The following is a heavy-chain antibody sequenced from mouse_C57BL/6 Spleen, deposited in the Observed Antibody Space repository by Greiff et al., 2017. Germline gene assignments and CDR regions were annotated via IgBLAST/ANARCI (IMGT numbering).Heavy chain of an antibody. D-gene: IGHD2-4*01. CDR2: IDPSDSET. J-gene: IGHJ4*01. V-gene: IGHV1-52*01. CDR1: GYTFTSYW. CDR3: AKSSYYDYSDYYAMDY. Sequence: QVQLQQPGAELVRPGSSVKLSCKASGYTFTSYWMHWVKQRPIQGLDWIGNIDPSDSETHYNQKFKDKATLTADNSSSTAYMQLSSLTYDDSAVYYCAKSSYYDYSDYYAMDYWGQGTSVTVSS.